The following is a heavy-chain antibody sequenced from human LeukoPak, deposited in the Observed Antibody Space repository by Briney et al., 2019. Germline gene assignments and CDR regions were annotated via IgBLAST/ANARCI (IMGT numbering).Heavy chain of an antibody. J-gene: IGHJ1*01. CDR1: GGSISSYY. D-gene: IGHD6-13*01. CDR3: ARGVAAGAEYFQH. Sequence: SETLSLTCTVSGGSISSYYRSWIRQPPGKGLEWIGYIYYSGSTNYNPSLKSRVTISVDTSKNQFSLKLSSVTAADTAVYYCARGVAAGAEYFQHWGQGTLVTVSS. CDR2: IYYSGST. V-gene: IGHV4-59*01.